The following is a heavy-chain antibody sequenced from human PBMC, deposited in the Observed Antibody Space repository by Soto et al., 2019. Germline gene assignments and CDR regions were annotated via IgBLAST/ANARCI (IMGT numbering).Heavy chain of an antibody. CDR1: SYIFVNYG. Sequence: QVQLVQCGDEVRKPGSSVKVSCKASSYIFVNYGIAWVRQAHGQGLEWMGWISPYSGNTHYASKVQGRLTMTTDTSTSTAYTELGSLTSADTALYYCAMVDNYVTPTPQDVWGQGTTVTVSS. CDR2: ISPYSGNT. J-gene: IGHJ6*02. V-gene: IGHV1-18*01. D-gene: IGHD3-16*01. CDR3: AMVDNYVTPTPQDV.